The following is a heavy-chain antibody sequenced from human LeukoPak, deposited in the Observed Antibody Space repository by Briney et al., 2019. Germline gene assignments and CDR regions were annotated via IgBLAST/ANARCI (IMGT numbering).Heavy chain of an antibody. CDR2: INPNSGGT. Sequence: ASVKVSCKASGYTFTGYYMHWVRQAPGQGLEWMGWINPNSGGTNYAQKFQGRVTMTRDTSISTAYMELSRLRSDDTAVYYCAREYCGDYKNWFDPWGQGTLVTVSS. CDR1: GYTFTGYY. D-gene: IGHD4-17*01. CDR3: AREYCGDYKNWFDP. V-gene: IGHV1-2*02. J-gene: IGHJ5*02.